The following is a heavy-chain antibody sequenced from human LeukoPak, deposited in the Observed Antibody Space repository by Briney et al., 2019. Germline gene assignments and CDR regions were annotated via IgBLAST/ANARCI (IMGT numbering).Heavy chain of an antibody. V-gene: IGHV7-4-1*02. CDR1: GYSLTSYP. J-gene: IGHJ4*02. CDR3: ARDPSGGGSASDY. CDR2: INTETQKP. Sequence: GASVKVSCKASGYSLTSYPVNWVRQAPGQGLEWMGWINTETQKPTYAQGFTGRFVFSLDTSLSTAYLQISNLKAEDTAIYYCARDPSGGGSASDYWGQGTPVTVSP. D-gene: IGHD1-26*01.